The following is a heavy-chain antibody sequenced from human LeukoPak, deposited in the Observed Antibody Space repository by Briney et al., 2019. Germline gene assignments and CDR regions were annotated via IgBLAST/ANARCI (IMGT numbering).Heavy chain of an antibody. CDR3: VKNNGWFHLAQ. D-gene: IGHD6-19*01. V-gene: IGHV3-7*03. CDR2: TKTDGSET. CDR1: GFNFRDHW. J-gene: IGHJ4*02. Sequence: GGSLRLSCAASGFNFRDHWMDWVRQAPGKGLEWVGHTKTDGSETYYLDSLRGRFSISRDNTNNALYLQMNSLRVEDTAVYYCVKNNGWFHLAQWGQGTLVTVSS.